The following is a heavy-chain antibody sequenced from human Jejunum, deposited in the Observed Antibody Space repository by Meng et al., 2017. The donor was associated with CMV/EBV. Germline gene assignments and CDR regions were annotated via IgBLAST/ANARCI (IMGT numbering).Heavy chain of an antibody. CDR3: AKDAGSYLDYYFDY. CDR1: EYTFSDYY. Sequence: EYTFSDYYMQWVRQAPGQGLGWRGWINPQTGDTNYAPKFRGRVTMTRDMSINTVYMEVTGLRSDDTAVYYCAKDAGSYLDYYFDYWGQGTLVTVSS. CDR2: INPQTGDT. D-gene: IGHD1-26*01. J-gene: IGHJ4*02. V-gene: IGHV1-2*02.